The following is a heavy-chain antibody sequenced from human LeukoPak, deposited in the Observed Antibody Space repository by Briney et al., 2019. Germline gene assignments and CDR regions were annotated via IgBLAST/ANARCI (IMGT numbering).Heavy chain of an antibody. CDR3: ARQYARPFDY. CDR1: GYTFSSSW. CDR2: IYPADSDT. V-gene: IGHV5-51*01. Sequence: GESLKISCKGSGYTFSSSWIGWVRQMPGKGLEWMGIIYPADSDTRYSPSFQGQVTISADKSINTAYLQWSSLKATDTGIYYCARQYARPFDYWGQGTLVTVSS. J-gene: IGHJ4*02.